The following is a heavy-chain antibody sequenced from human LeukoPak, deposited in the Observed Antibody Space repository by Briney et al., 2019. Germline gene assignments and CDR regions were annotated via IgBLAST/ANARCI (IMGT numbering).Heavy chain of an antibody. D-gene: IGHD1-26*01. Sequence: ASVKVSCKASGYTFTCYYMHWVRQAPGQGLEWMGWINPNSGGTNYAQKFQGRVTLTRDTSISTAYMELNRLGSDDTAVYYCARGLGAQGRKDFDNWGQGTLVTVSS. CDR2: INPNSGGT. CDR3: ARGLGAQGRKDFDN. V-gene: IGHV1-2*02. J-gene: IGHJ4*02. CDR1: GYTFTCYY.